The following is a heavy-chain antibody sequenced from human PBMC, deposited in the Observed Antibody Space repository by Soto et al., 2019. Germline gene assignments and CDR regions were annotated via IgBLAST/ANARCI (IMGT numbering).Heavy chain of an antibody. CDR2: IYSSGRT. CDR3: ASRALHLGDLSRNWFDP. D-gene: IGHD3-16*02. CDR1: GGSINSGEYY. V-gene: IGHV4-31*03. Sequence: QVQLQESGPGLVKPSQTLSLTCSMSGGSINSGEYYWYWIRQYPGKGLEWIGYIYSSGRTHYNPSLKSRINRSLDTSNNLLSLILRSVTAADTAVSDCASRALHLGDLSRNWFDPWGRGTLVTVSS. J-gene: IGHJ5*02.